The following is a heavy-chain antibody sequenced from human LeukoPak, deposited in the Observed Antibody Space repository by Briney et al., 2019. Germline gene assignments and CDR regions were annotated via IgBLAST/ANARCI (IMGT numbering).Heavy chain of an antibody. Sequence: GGSLRLSCAASGFAFSSYWMFWVRQVPGKGLVWVSHINNAGSSTGYADSVKGRFTISRDNAKNTLYLQMNSLRAEDTAVYYCVRDGSSWSLDYWGQGTLVTVSS. CDR1: GFAFSSYW. CDR2: INNAGSST. D-gene: IGHD6-13*01. J-gene: IGHJ4*02. CDR3: VRDGSSWSLDY. V-gene: IGHV3-74*01.